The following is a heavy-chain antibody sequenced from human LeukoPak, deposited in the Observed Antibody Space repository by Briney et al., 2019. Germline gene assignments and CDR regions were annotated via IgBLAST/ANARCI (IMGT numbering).Heavy chain of an antibody. V-gene: IGHV4-59*01. Sequence: SETLSLTCTVYGGSISSYYWSWIRQPPGKGLEWIGYIYYSGSTNYNPSLKSRVTISVDTSKNQFSLKLSSVTAADTAVYYCARAPSRGYYFDYWGQGTLVTVSS. D-gene: IGHD3-10*01. CDR3: ARAPSRGYYFDY. J-gene: IGHJ4*02. CDR2: IYYSGST. CDR1: GGSISSYY.